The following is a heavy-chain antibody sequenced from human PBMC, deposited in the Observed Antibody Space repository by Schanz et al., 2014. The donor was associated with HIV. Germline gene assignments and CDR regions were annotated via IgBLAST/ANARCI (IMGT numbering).Heavy chain of an antibody. D-gene: IGHD3-9*01. CDR2: IRGGAGGT. J-gene: IGHJ4*02. CDR3: ASTEVRDLRYLDSSYFDY. Sequence: EVQLLESGGGLLHPGGSLRLSCAASGFTFNSYAMNALSWVRQAPGRGLEWVSDIRGGAGGTYYADSVKGRFTISRDNSKSTLYLQMNSLRAEDTAVYYCASTEVRDLRYLDSSYFDYWGQGTLVTVSS. CDR1: GFTFNSYA. V-gene: IGHV3-23*01.